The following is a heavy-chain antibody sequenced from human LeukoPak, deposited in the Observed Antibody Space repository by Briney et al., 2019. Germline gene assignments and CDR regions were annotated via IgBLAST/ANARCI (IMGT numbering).Heavy chain of an antibody. CDR3: ARGIAARLYYFDY. CDR1: GFTFSSYG. D-gene: IGHD6-6*01. J-gene: IGHJ4*02. Sequence: GGSLRLSCAASGFTFSSYGMSWVRQAPAKGLEGVSAISSNGGSTYYANSVKGRFTISRDNSKHTLYLQMGSLRAEDIAVYYCARGIAARLYYFDYWGQGTLVSV. CDR2: ISSNGGST. V-gene: IGHV3-64*01.